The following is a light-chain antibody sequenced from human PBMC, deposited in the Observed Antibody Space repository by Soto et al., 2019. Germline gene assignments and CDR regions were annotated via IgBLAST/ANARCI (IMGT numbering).Light chain of an antibody. CDR2: GAS. V-gene: IGKV3-15*01. J-gene: IGKJ1*01. Sequence: EIVLTQSPATLSVSPGQRATLSCRASQGVSTNLAWYQQKPGQGPRLLMYGASTRDTGIPARFSGSPSGTEFTLYISSLQPEDFALYYCQHYNHWPPRGTFGQGTKVEFK. CDR1: QGVSTN. CDR3: QHYNHWPPRGT.